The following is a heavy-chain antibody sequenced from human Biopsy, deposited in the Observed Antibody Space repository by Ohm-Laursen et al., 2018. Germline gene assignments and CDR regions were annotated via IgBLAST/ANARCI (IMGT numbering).Heavy chain of an antibody. CDR2: LNLNTGYA. D-gene: IGHD3-22*01. J-gene: IGHJ6*02. Sequence: ASVKVSCKPSGYTFAGYYLHWARQAPGHGLEWMAWLNLNTGYAHYAQRFQGRLTATRDTSINSSYMELTSLPFDDTAFYYCAGMPAYPQSDGYCGLDVWGQGTTINV. V-gene: IGHV1-2*02. CDR3: AGMPAYPQSDGYCGLDV. CDR1: GYTFAGYY.